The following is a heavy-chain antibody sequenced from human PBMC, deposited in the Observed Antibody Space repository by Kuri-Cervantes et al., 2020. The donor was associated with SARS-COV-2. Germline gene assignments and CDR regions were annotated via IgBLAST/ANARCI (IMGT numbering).Heavy chain of an antibody. CDR3: ARQGFSKGGYFDY. Sequence: SCTVSGGSISSGGYYWSWIRQPPGKGLEWIGYIYHSGSTYYNPSLKSRVTISVDTSKNQFSLKLSSVTAADTAVYYCARQGFSKGGYFDYWGQGTLVTVSS. D-gene: IGHD3-3*01. J-gene: IGHJ4*02. CDR2: IYHSGST. CDR1: GGSISSGGYY. V-gene: IGHV4-30-2*03.